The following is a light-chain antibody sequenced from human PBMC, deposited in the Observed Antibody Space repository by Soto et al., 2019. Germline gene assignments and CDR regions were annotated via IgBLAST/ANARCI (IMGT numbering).Light chain of an antibody. CDR2: GNS. V-gene: IGLV1-40*01. Sequence: QSALTQPPSVSGAPGQRVTISCTGSSSNIGAGFDVHWYRQLPGTSPKLLIFGNSNRPSGVPDRFSGARSGTSASLAITGLQAEDEADYYCQSYDTSLRGWVFGGGTKLTVL. CDR1: SSNIGAGFD. J-gene: IGLJ3*02. CDR3: QSYDTSLRGWV.